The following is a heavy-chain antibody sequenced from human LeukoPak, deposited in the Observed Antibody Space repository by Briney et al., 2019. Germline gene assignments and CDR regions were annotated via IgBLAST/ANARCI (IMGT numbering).Heavy chain of an antibody. D-gene: IGHD1-26*01. Sequence: PGGSLRLSCAASGFTFSTYWMSWVRQAPGKGLEWVANIRQDGSEKFYVDSVKDRFTISRDNAKNSLDLQMDSLRAEDTAIYYCARDDNWSFKFDYWGQGALVIVSS. V-gene: IGHV3-7*01. CDR3: ARDDNWSFKFDY. J-gene: IGHJ4*02. CDR2: IRQDGSEK. CDR1: GFTFSTYW.